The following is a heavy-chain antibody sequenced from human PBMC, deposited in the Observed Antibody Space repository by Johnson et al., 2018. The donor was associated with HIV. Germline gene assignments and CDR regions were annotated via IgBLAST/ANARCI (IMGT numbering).Heavy chain of an antibody. CDR1: GFTFDDYA. Sequence: EVQVVESGGGLVQPSRSLRLSCAASGFTFDDYAMHWVRQAPGKGLEWVSGISWNSGSIGYADSVKGRFPISRDNSKNTLYLQMNSLRPEDTAVYYCARDRGLRYFDWLSDHDAFDIWGQGTMVTVSS. CDR2: ISWNSGSI. J-gene: IGHJ3*02. CDR3: ARDRGLRYFDWLSDHDAFDI. D-gene: IGHD3-9*01. V-gene: IGHV3-9*01.